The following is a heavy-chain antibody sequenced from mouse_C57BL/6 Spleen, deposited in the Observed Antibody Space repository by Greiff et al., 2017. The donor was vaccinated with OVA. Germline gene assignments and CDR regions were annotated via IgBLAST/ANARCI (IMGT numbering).Heavy chain of an antibody. CDR1: GYSFTGYY. V-gene: IGHV1-42*01. CDR3: ARGSAQAGVDY. CDR2: INPSTGGT. J-gene: IGHJ2*01. D-gene: IGHD3-2*02. Sequence: EVHLVESGPELVKPGASVKISCKASGYSFTGYYMNWVKQSPEKSLEWIGEINPSTGGTTYNQKFKAKATLTVDKSSSTAYMQLKSLTSEDSAVYYCARGSAQAGVDYWGQGTTLTVSS.